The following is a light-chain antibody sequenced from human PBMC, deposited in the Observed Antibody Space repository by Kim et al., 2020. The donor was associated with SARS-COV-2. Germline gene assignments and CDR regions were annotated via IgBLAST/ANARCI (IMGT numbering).Light chain of an antibody. J-gene: IGKJ5*01. Sequence: ASVGDRVTITCRARQGISSYLAWYPQKPGQDPKLLSHAASTLQTGVPSRFSGSGSGTEFTLTISSLRPEDFATYFCLQHKTYPSTFGQGTRLESK. CDR3: LQHKTYPST. V-gene: IGKV1-9*01. CDR2: AAS. CDR1: QGISSY.